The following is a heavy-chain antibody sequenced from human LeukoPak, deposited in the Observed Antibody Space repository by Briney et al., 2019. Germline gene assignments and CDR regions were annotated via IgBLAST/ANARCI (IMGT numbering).Heavy chain of an antibody. Sequence: PGGSLRLSCAASGFTFSSYAMSWVRQAPGKGLEWVSAISGSGGSTYYADSVKGRFTISRDNSKNTLYLQINSLRAEDTAVYYCAKNPLRVRGKYYFDYWGQGTLVTVSS. J-gene: IGHJ4*02. V-gene: IGHV3-23*01. CDR3: AKNPLRVRGKYYFDY. CDR1: GFTFSSYA. D-gene: IGHD3-10*01. CDR2: ISGSGGST.